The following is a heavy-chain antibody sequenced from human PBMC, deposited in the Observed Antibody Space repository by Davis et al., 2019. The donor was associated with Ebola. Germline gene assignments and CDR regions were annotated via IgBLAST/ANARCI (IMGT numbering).Heavy chain of an antibody. D-gene: IGHD1-1*01. CDR2: ISAYNSNT. Sequence: ASVKVSCKASGYTFTNYGFTWVRQAPGQGLEWMGWISAYNSNTNYAQKLQGRVTMTTDTSTSTAYMEVGSLRSDDTAVYYCARAQFPTTSDHWGQGTLVTVSS. CDR1: GYTFTNYG. CDR3: ARAQFPTTSDH. J-gene: IGHJ4*02. V-gene: IGHV1-18*04.